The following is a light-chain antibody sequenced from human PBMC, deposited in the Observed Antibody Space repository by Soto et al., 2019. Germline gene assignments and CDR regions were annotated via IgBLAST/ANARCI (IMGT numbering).Light chain of an antibody. CDR2: DDN. CDR1: SSNIGNNY. V-gene: IGLV1-51*01. J-gene: IGLJ1*01. Sequence: QSVLTQPPSVSAAPGQKVTISCSGSSSNIGNNYVSWYQQLPGTAPKLLIYDDNKRPSGIPDRFSGSKSGTSATLGITRFQTGDEADYYCGSWDSSLSAYVFGTGTKVTVL. CDR3: GSWDSSLSAYV.